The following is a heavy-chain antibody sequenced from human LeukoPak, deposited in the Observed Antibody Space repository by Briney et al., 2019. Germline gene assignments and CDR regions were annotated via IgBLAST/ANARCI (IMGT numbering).Heavy chain of an antibody. Sequence: SETLSLTCAVYGGSFSGYYWGWIRQPPGKGLEWIGEINHSGSTNYNPSLKSRVTISVDTSKNQFSLKLSSVTAADTAVYYCARHGYSWFDPWGQGTLVTVSS. CDR1: GGSFSGYY. J-gene: IGHJ5*02. D-gene: IGHD6-13*01. CDR2: INHSGST. V-gene: IGHV4-34*01. CDR3: ARHGYSWFDP.